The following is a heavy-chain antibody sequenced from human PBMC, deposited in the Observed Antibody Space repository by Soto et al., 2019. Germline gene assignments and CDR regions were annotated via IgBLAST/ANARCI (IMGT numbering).Heavy chain of an antibody. CDR2: IYYSGST. D-gene: IGHD3-9*01. J-gene: IGHJ4*02. V-gene: IGHV4-59*01. CDR3: ARASYDILTDRIRDFDY. CDR1: GGSISSYY. Sequence: PSETLSLTCTVSGGSISSYYWSWIRQPPGKGLEWIGYIYYSGSTNYNPSLKSRVTISVDTSKNQFSLKLSSVTAADTAVYFCARASYDILTDRIRDFDYWGQGTLVTVSS.